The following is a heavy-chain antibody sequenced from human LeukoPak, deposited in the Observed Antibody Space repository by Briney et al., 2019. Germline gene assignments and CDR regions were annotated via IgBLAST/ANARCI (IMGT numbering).Heavy chain of an antibody. D-gene: IGHD6-19*01. CDR1: GFTVSSNY. CDR2: IYSDGST. V-gene: IGHV3-53*01. Sequence: PGGSLRLSCAASGFTVSSNYMSWVRQAPGKGLEWVSLIYSDGSTYYADSVKGRFTISRDNAKNSLYLQMNSLRAEDTAVYYCARGWAVAGSFDYWGQGTLVTVSS. CDR3: ARGWAVAGSFDY. J-gene: IGHJ4*02.